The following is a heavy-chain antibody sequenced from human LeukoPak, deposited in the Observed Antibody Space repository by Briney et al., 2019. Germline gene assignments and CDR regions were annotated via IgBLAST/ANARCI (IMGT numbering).Heavy chain of an antibody. Sequence: SVKVSCKASGGTFSSYAISWVRQAPGQGLEWMGRIIPILGIANYAQKFQGRVTITADKSTSTAYMELSSLRSEDTAVYYCAEVVPAAQDAFDIWGQGTMVTVSS. CDR1: GGTFSSYA. V-gene: IGHV1-69*04. J-gene: IGHJ3*02. D-gene: IGHD2-2*01. CDR3: AEVVPAAQDAFDI. CDR2: IIPILGIA.